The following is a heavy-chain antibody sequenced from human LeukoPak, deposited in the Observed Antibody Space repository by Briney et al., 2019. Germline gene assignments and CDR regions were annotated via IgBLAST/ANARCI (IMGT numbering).Heavy chain of an antibody. CDR1: GFTFSSYA. D-gene: IGHD3-22*01. J-gene: IGHJ4*02. CDR2: ISGSGGST. CDR3: AKSPTPMNYYDSSGYYSGGWFDY. V-gene: IGHV3-23*01. Sequence: GGSLRLSCAASGFTFSSYAMSWVRQAPGEGLEWVSAISGSGGSTYYADSVKGRFTISRDNSKNTLYLQMNSLRAEDTAVYYCAKSPTPMNYYDSSGYYSGGWFDYWGQGTLVTVSS.